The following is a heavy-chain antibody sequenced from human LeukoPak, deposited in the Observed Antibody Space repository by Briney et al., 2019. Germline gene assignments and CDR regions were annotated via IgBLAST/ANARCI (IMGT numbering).Heavy chain of an antibody. Sequence: SETLSLTCTVSGGSVSSNYWSWIRQSAGKGLEWIGRIYTSGSTNYNPALKSRVTMSVDTSKNQFSLKLNSVTDADTAVYYCARGGSELWSYFDYWGPGTLVTVSS. D-gene: IGHD3-10*01. J-gene: IGHJ4*02. CDR1: GGSVSSNY. CDR3: ARGGSELWSYFDY. V-gene: IGHV4-4*07. CDR2: IYTSGST.